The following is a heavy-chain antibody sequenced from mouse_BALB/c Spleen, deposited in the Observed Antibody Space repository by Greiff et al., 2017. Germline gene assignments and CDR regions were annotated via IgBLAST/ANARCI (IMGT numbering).Heavy chain of an antibody. D-gene: IGHD2-3*01. V-gene: IGHV5-6-5*01. Sequence: EVMLVESGGGLVKPGGSLKLSCAASGFTFSSYAMSWVRQTPEKRLEWVASISSGGSTYYPDSVKGRFTISRDNARNILYLQMSSLRSEDTAMYYCARGDGYDGPYFDYWGQGTTLTVSS. CDR1: GFTFSSYA. CDR3: ARGDGYDGPYFDY. J-gene: IGHJ2*01. CDR2: ISSGGST.